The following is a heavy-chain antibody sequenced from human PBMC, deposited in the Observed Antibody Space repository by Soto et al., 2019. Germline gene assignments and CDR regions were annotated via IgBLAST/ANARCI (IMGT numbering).Heavy chain of an antibody. D-gene: IGHD6-6*01. CDR2: IGRRGETI. Sequence: EVQLAESGGGLAQPGGSLRLSCVGSGFTFSSFEMNWVRQTPGKGLEWLSYIGRRGETIYYADSVKGRFTISRDNARRSLFLQVNGLRDEATGTYYCARDSRGGAARRPTFYYWGRGTLVTVSS. CDR1: GFTFSSFE. J-gene: IGHJ4*02. CDR3: ARDSRGGAARRPTFYY. V-gene: IGHV3-48*03.